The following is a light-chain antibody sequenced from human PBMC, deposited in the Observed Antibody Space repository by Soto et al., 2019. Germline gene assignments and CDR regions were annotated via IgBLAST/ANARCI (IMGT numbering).Light chain of an antibody. CDR1: SSDVGSYNF. CDR2: DVA. J-gene: IGLJ1*01. Sequence: QSALTQPRSVSGSPGQSVTISCTGTSSDVGSYNFVPWHQQHPGKAPKLMIYDVAKRPSGVPDRFSGSKSGNTASLTISGLQAEDEADYYCCTFAGRYSYVFGSGTKVTVL. V-gene: IGLV2-11*01. CDR3: CTFAGRYSYV.